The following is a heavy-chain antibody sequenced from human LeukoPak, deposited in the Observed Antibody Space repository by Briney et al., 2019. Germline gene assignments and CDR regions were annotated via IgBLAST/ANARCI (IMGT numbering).Heavy chain of an antibody. J-gene: IGHJ2*01. CDR1: GFTFRSYI. V-gene: IGHV3-21*01. Sequence: GGSLRLSCSASGFTFRSYIMNWVRQAPAKGLDGVSSMSSISRDIYYADSVKGRCTISRDNAKNSLYLQINSLRAEDTALSYCAISLHSRNRAGWYFDLCGRGTLVTVSS. CDR2: MSSISRDI. D-gene: IGHD6-13*01. CDR3: AISLHSRNRAGWYFDL.